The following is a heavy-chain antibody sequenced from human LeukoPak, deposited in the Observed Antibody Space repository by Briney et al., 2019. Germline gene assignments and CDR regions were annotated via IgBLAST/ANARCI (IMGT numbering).Heavy chain of an antibody. CDR1: GGSFSNYY. V-gene: IGHV4-34*01. CDR2: ISHCGST. CDR3: VIFIMGTTTTDY. D-gene: IGHD1-26*01. J-gene: IGHJ4*02. Sequence: SETLSLICDVFGGSFSNYYLHWIRQPPGKGPELIGEISHCGSTKYNPSLRSRVTISGDSSKNQFSLNLSSVTDTAVYYCVIFIMGTTTTDYGGQGTLVTVSS.